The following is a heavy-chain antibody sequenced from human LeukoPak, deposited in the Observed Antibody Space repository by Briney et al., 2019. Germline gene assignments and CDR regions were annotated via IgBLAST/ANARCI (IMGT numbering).Heavy chain of an antibody. V-gene: IGHV3-11*01. Sequence: GGSLRLSCAASGFTFSDYYMSWIRQAPGKGLEWVSYISSSGSTIYYADSVKGRFTISRDNSKNTLYLQMNSLRAEDTAVYYCANSGYCSGGSCHTRGYFDYWGQGTLVTVSS. CDR3: ANSGYCSGGSCHTRGYFDY. D-gene: IGHD2-15*01. J-gene: IGHJ4*02. CDR2: ISSSGSTI. CDR1: GFTFSDYY.